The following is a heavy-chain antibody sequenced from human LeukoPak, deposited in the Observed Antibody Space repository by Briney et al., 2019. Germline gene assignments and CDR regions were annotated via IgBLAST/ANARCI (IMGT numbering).Heavy chain of an antibody. J-gene: IGHJ4*02. CDR3: ARAPYGERGGSDY. V-gene: IGHV3-48*01. CDR1: GFTFSNYN. Sequence: GALRLSRSASGFTFSNYNMNWGRQAPGEGVGGVSYISTTTSAIYYADSVKGRFTVSRDNAKSSLYLQMNSLRADDTAVYYCARAPYGERGGSDYWGQGTLVTVSS. CDR2: ISTTTSAI. D-gene: IGHD4-17*01.